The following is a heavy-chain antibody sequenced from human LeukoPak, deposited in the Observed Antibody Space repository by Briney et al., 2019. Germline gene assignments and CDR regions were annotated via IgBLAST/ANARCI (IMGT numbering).Heavy chain of an antibody. V-gene: IGHV4-39*01. CDR2: IYYSGST. CDR3: ARQDSSGWYFNDY. CDR1: SGAISSSSYY. D-gene: IGHD6-19*01. J-gene: IGHJ4*02. Sequence: SETLSLTCTVSSGAISSSSYYWGWIRQPPGKGLEWIGSIYYSGSTYYNPSLKTRVTVSVDTSKNQFSLKLSSVTAADTAVYYCARQDSSGWYFNDYWGQGTLVTVSS.